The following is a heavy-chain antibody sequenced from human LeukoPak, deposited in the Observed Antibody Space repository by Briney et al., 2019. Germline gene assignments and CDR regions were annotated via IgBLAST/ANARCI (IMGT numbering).Heavy chain of an antibody. CDR2: IFASGST. CDR3: ARDDRSPARPPYAFDI. CDR1: GGSISSYY. V-gene: IGHV4-4*07. Sequence: SETLSLTCTVSGGSISSYYWSWIRQPPGKGLEWIGRIFASGSTNYNPSLKSRVTMSVDMSKNQFSLKLSSVTAADTAVYYCARDDRSPARPPYAFDIWSQGTMVTVSS. D-gene: IGHD1-14*01. J-gene: IGHJ3*02.